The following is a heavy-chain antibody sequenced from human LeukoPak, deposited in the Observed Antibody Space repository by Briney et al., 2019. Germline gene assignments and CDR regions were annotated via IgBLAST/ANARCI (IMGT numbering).Heavy chain of an antibody. Sequence: GASVKVSCKASGYTFTGYYMHWVRQAPGQGLEWMGWINPNSGGTNYAQKFQGRVTMIRDTSISTAYMELSRLRSDDTAVYYCARYCSSTSCPDRAFDIWGQGTMVTVSS. CDR2: INPNSGGT. J-gene: IGHJ3*02. CDR3: ARYCSSTSCPDRAFDI. CDR1: GYTFTGYY. D-gene: IGHD2-2*01. V-gene: IGHV1-2*02.